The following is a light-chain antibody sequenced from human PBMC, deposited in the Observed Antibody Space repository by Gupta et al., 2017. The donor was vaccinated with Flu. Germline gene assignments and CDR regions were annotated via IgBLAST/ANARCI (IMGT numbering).Light chain of an antibody. CDR1: QCISNY. CDR3: QQVNTYPPT. Sequence: PSFLSASVGDRVTITCRASQCISNYLAWYQHKPGKAPSLLLYVASTLQSGVQSRFSGSVSGTAFTLTISSLPPEDFATYYCQQVNTYPPTFVQGTKLEIK. V-gene: IGKV1-9*01. J-gene: IGKJ2*01. CDR2: VAS.